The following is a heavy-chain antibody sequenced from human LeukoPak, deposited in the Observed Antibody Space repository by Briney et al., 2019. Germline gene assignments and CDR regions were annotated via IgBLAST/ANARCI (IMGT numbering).Heavy chain of an antibody. CDR3: ARDSRAYDY. CDR1: GFTLSSYA. CDR2: ISYDGSNK. J-gene: IGHJ4*02. Sequence: GGSLRLSCAAYGFTLSSYAMHWVRQAPGKGLEWVAVISYDGSNKYYADSVKGRFTISRDNSKNTLYLQMNSLRAEDTAVYYCARDSRAYDYWGQGTLVTVSS. V-gene: IGHV3-30*04. D-gene: IGHD2-21*01.